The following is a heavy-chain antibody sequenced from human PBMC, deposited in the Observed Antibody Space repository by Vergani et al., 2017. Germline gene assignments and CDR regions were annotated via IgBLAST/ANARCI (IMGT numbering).Heavy chain of an antibody. V-gene: IGHV4-39*07. D-gene: IGHD6-13*01. CDR2: INHSGST. CDR1: GGSISSSSYY. J-gene: IGHJ4*02. Sequence: QLQLQESGPGLVKPSETLSLTCTVSGGSISSSSYYWGWIRQPPGKGLEWIGEINHSGSTNYNPSLKSRVTISVDTSKNQFSLKLSSVTAADTAVYYCARGRGIAAADVFDYWGQGTLVTVSS. CDR3: ARGRGIAAADVFDY.